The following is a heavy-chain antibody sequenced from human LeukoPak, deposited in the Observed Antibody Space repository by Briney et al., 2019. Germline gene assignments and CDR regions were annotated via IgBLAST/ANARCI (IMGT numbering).Heavy chain of an antibody. D-gene: IGHD1-1*01. CDR2: INPNSGGT. CDR3: ARKEVNWNDVDKAAFDF. CDR1: GYTFTGYY. Sequence: ASVKVSCKASGYTFTGYYMHWVRQAPGQGLEWMGWINPNSGGTNYAQKFQGRVTMTRDTSISTAYMELSRLRSDDTAVYYCARKEVNWNDVDKAAFDFWGQGTLVTVSS. J-gene: IGHJ4*02. V-gene: IGHV1-2*02.